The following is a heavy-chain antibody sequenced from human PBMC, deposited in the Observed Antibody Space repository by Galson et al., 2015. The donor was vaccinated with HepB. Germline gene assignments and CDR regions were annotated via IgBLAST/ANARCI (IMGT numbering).Heavy chain of an antibody. CDR2: INWNSGST. J-gene: IGHJ4*02. CDR3: ARDLTPIIAVAGGASGYFDY. CDR1: GFTFDDYG. D-gene: IGHD6-19*01. V-gene: IGHV3-20*04. Sequence: SLRLSCAASGFTFDDYGMSWVRQAPGKGLEWVSGINWNSGSTGYADSVKGRFTISRDNAKNSLYLQMNSLRAEDTALYYCARDLTPIIAVAGGASGYFDYWGQGTLVTVSS.